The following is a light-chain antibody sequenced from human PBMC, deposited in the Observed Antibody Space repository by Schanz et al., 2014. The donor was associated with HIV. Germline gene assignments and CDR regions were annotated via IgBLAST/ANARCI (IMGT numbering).Light chain of an antibody. V-gene: IGKV4-1*01. CDR3: QQYYSSPYT. CDR1: QSVLNSSHNKKY. Sequence: DIVMTQSPDSLAVSLGERATIHCKSRQSVLNSSHNKKYIAWYQQKGGQPPKLIISWSGNRETGIPDRFSGSGSGTDFTLTISSLQAEDVAVYYCQQYYSSPYTFGQGTKLEIK. CDR2: WSG. J-gene: IGKJ2*01.